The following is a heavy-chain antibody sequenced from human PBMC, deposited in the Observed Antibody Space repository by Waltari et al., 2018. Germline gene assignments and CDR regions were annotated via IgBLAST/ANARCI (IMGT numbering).Heavy chain of an antibody. CDR2: INEDGSGK. J-gene: IGHJ6*02. Sequence: EVQLVESGGGLVQPGGSLRLSCAASGFTFSNYWMSWVRQAPGKGLECVANINEDGSGKYYVDSVKGRFTMSRDNAKNSLYLQMNSLRAEDTAVYYCASPRMDVWGQGTTVTVSS. CDR1: GFTFSNYW. CDR3: ASPRMDV. V-gene: IGHV3-7*01.